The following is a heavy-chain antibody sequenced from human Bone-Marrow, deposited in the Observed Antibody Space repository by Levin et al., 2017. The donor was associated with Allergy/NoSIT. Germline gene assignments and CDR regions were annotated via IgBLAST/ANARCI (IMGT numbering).Heavy chain of an antibody. CDR3: AKDNRRSPYYFDY. CDR2: IGGSGDST. CDR1: GFTFSSFE. D-gene: IGHD1-14*01. Sequence: PGGSLRLSCAASGFTFSSFEMNWVRQAPGKGLEWVSAIGGSGDSTYYADSVKGRFTISRDNSKNTLFLQMNRMRGEDTAVDYCAKDNRRSPYYFDYWGQGTLVTVSS. V-gene: IGHV3-23*01. J-gene: IGHJ4*02.